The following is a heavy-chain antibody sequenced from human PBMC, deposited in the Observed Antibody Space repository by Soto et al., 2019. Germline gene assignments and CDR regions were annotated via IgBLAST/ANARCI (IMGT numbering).Heavy chain of an antibody. V-gene: IGHV1-2*04. CDR1: GYTFTGYC. D-gene: IGHD3-22*01. CDR2: INPNSGGT. J-gene: IGHJ4*02. Sequence: GASVKASCKXSGYTFTGYCMQWGGQHPRQGHEWMGWINPNSGGTNYAQKFQGWVTMTRDMSISTAYMELSRLTSDDTAVYYCAVSRGYYDSSGYFSPFDYWGQGTLVTVSS. CDR3: AVSRGYYDSSGYFSPFDY.